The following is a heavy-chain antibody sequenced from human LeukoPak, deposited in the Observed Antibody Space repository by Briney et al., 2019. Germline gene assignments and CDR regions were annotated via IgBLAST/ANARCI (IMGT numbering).Heavy chain of an antibody. J-gene: IGHJ5*02. V-gene: IGHV4-59*08. D-gene: IGHD3-3*01. CDR1: GGSISSYY. CDR2: IYYSGST. Sequence: SETLSLTCAVSGGSISSYYWSWIRQPPGKGLEWIGYIYYSGSTNYNPSLKSRVTISVDTSKNQFSLKLSPVTAADTAVYYCARGGAAYDFWSGYNNWFDPWGQGTLVTVSS. CDR3: ARGGAAYDFWSGYNNWFDP.